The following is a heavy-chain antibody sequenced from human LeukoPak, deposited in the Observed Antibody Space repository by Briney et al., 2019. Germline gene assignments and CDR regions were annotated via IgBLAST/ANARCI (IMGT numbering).Heavy chain of an antibody. CDR1: GYTFTSYA. V-gene: IGHV1-3*01. J-gene: IGHJ4*02. CDR3: ARVGVAGTTYVFDY. Sequence: ASVKVSCKASGYTFTSYAMHWVRQAPGQRLEWMGWINAGNDNTKYSQKFQGRVTITRDTSASTAYMELSSLRSEDTAVYYCARVGVAGTTYVFDYWGQGTLVTVSS. CDR2: INAGNDNT. D-gene: IGHD3-3*01.